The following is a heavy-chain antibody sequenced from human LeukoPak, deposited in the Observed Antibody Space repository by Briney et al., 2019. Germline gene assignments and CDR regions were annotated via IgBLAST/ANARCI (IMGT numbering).Heavy chain of an antibody. Sequence: GGSLRLSCAASGFTFSTYYMNWVRQAAAKGLDWVSFITGSSSYIYYTDSVKGRFTISRDNAKNSLFLQMNSLRDEDTAVYYCASGFSSSPYFDYWGQGTLVTVSS. V-gene: IGHV3-21*01. CDR2: ITGSSSYI. CDR1: GFTFSTYY. D-gene: IGHD6-6*01. CDR3: ASGFSSSPYFDY. J-gene: IGHJ4*02.